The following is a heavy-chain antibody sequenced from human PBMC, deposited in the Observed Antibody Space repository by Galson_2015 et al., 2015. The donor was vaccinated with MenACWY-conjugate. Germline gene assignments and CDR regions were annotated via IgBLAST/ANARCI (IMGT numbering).Heavy chain of an antibody. J-gene: IGHJ4*02. V-gene: IGHV3-48*03. CDR2: INGAGSAI. CDR3: AREEIYGGRPFEF. Sequence: SLRLSCAASGFTFSTYSMDWVRQAPGKGLEWLSYINGAGSAIYYADSVRGRFTISRDNAKNSLFLQMNSLRAEDTAIYYCAREEIYGGRPFEFWGQGTLVTVSS. CDR1: GFTFSTYS. D-gene: IGHD4-23*01.